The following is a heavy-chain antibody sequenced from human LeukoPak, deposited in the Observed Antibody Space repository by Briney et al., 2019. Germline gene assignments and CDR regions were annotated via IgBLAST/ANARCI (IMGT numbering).Heavy chain of an antibody. CDR2: IYPGDSDT. Sequence: AESLKISCKGSAYSFTSYWIIWVRQMAGKGLEWMGIIYPGDSDTRYSASFQGQVTISADKSISTAYLQWSSLKASDTAMYYCARHPSITMVRGVMGAFDIWGQGTMVTVSS. V-gene: IGHV5-51*01. J-gene: IGHJ3*02. CDR3: ARHPSITMVRGVMGAFDI. D-gene: IGHD3-10*01. CDR1: AYSFTSYW.